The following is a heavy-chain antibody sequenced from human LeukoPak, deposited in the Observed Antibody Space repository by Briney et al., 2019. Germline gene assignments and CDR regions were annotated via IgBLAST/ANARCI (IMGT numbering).Heavy chain of an antibody. CDR3: ATGNYYDSRGYYTFGH. V-gene: IGHV3-20*04. CDR1: GFTFVDYG. Sequence: GGSLRLSCATSGFTFVDYGLSWVRRAPGKGLEWLCAINYNGAITDYADSVKGRFTISRDNAKNSLYLRMDSLRAEDTAVYYCATGNYYDSRGYYTFGHWGQGTLVNVSS. D-gene: IGHD3-22*01. J-gene: IGHJ4*02. CDR2: INYNGAIT.